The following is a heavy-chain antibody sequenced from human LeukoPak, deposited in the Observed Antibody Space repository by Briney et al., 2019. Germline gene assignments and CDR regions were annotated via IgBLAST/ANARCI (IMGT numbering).Heavy chain of an antibody. D-gene: IGHD1-26*01. CDR2: IYCSGST. J-gene: IGHJ4*02. Sequence: SETLSLTCTVSGGSISSYYWSWIRQPPGKGLEWIGYIYCSGSTNYNPSLKSRVTISVDTSKNQFSLKLSSVTAADTAVYYCARETYSGELEYWGQGTLVTVSS. CDR3: ARETYSGELEY. CDR1: GGSISSYY. V-gene: IGHV4-59*01.